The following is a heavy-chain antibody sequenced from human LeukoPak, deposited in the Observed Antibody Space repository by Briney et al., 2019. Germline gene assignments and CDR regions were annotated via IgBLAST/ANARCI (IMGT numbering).Heavy chain of an antibody. CDR3: AKTAKYYYGSETYYFFEY. V-gene: IGHV4-59*01. CDR2: ISYTGST. CDR1: GGSISRYY. Sequence: KASETLSLTCTVSGGSISRYYWSWIRQHPGNGLEWIGYISYTGSTTYSSSLKSRVTISLDTSQNQFSLKLTSVTPADTAVYYCAKTAKYYYGSETYYFFEYWGQGTLVTVSS. D-gene: IGHD3-10*01. J-gene: IGHJ4*02.